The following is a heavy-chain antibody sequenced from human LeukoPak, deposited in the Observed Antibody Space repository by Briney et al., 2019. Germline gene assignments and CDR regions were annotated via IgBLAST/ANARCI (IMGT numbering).Heavy chain of an antibody. D-gene: IGHD6-13*01. CDR3: AKVQSSHFDY. V-gene: IGHV3-30*02. CDR1: EFTFSSYG. Sequence: PGGSLRLSCAASEFTFSSYGMYWVRQAPGKGLEWVAFIQYDGSNKYYADSVKGRFTISRDNSKNTLYLQMNSLRAEDTAVYYCAKVQSSHFDYWGQGTLVTVSS. CDR2: IQYDGSNK. J-gene: IGHJ4*02.